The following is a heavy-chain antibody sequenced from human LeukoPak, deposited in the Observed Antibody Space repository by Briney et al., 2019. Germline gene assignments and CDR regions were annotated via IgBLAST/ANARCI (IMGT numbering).Heavy chain of an antibody. CDR2: IKYDDTVK. D-gene: IGHD2-2*01. CDR3: ARDPDASAFDY. J-gene: IGHJ4*02. V-gene: IGHV3-7*01. Sequence: GASLTLSCTAAGLNFGTYWMSWVRQSPEKELEFVAKIKYDDTVKNYVGSVKGRLTISRDNPSNSLYLQMDSLRPEDTALYYCARDPDASAFDYWGQGAQVTVSS. CDR1: GLNFGTYW.